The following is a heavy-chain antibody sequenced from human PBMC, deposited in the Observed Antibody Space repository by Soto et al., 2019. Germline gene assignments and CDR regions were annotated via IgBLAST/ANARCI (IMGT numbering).Heavy chain of an antibody. CDR3: ARDDVVVVAATGSLDY. CDR1: GGSFSGYY. J-gene: IGHJ4*02. Sequence: SSETLSLTCAVYGGSFSGYYWSWIRQPPGKGLEWIGEINHSGSTNYNPSLKSRVTISVDTSKNQFSLKLSSVTAADTAVYYCARDDVVVVAATGSLDYWGQGTLVTVSS. CDR2: INHSGST. V-gene: IGHV4-34*01. D-gene: IGHD2-15*01.